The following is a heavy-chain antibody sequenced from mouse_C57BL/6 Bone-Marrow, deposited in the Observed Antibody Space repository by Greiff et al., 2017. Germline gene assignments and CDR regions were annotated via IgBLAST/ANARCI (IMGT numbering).Heavy chain of an antibody. D-gene: IGHD1-1*01. CDR3: ARRYYGSSPWFAY. Sequence: EVQVVESGGGLVQPGGSLKLSCAASGFTFSDYYMYWVRQTPEKRLEWVAYISNGGGSTYYPDTVKGRFTISRDNAKNTLYLQMSRLKSEDTAMYYCARRYYGSSPWFAYWGQGTLVTVSA. V-gene: IGHV5-12*01. CDR2: ISNGGGST. J-gene: IGHJ3*01. CDR1: GFTFSDYY.